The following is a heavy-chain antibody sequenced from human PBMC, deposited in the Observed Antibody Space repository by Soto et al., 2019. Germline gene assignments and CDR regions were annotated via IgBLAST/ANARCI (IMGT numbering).Heavy chain of an antibody. CDR3: ARTTFGGVIVDY. Sequence: SETLSLTCTVSGGSISSGDYYWSWIRQPPGKGLEWIGYIYYSGSTYYNPSLKSRVTISVDTSKNQFSLKLSSVTAADTAVYYCARTTFGGVIVDYWGQGTLVXVSS. CDR1: GGSISSGDYY. J-gene: IGHJ4*02. V-gene: IGHV4-30-4*01. CDR2: IYYSGST. D-gene: IGHD3-16*02.